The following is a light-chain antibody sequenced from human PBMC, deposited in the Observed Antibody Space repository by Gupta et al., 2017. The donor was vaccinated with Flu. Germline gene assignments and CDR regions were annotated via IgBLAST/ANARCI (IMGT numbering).Light chain of an antibody. CDR2: ESS. Sequence: QSALTQPASVSGSPGQSITISCTGANGDIGHYNLVSWYQKSPGKAPKLLIFESSKRPSGVSSRFSASKSDNTASLTISGLQAADGADYYCCSYAASSTWLFGGGTRLT. J-gene: IGLJ3*02. CDR3: CSYAASSTWL. V-gene: IGLV2-23*01. CDR1: NGDIGHYNL.